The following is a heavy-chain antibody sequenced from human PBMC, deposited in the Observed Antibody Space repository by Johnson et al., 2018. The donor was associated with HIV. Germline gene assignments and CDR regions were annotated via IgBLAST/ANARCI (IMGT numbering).Heavy chain of an antibody. J-gene: IGHJ3*02. CDR1: GLSFSNFG. CDR2: ISFDGNLK. D-gene: IGHD6-19*01. Sequence: QVQLVESGGGVVRPGKSLTLSCVVSGLSFSNFGIHWVRQAPGKGPEWVAVISFDGNLKKYADSVKGRFIVSRDNSKNTLYLQMNSLRAEDTAVYYCAREPGLVAAFDIWGQGTMVTVSS. V-gene: IGHV3-30*03. CDR3: AREPGLVAAFDI.